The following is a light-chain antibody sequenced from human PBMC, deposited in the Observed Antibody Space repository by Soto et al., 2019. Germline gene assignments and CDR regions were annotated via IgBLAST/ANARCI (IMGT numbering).Light chain of an antibody. V-gene: IGKV3-20*01. CDR2: GSS. J-gene: IGKJ4*01. Sequence: ENVLTQSPGTLSLSPGDRASRSCRASQGVSHNDLAWHQQRPGQAPRLPLIGSSTMATGVPDRFTGSASGTGFTLTISRLQTQVCGLYVCQQYEFSRVTFGGGTKVEI. CDR1: QGVSHND. CDR3: QQYEFSRVT.